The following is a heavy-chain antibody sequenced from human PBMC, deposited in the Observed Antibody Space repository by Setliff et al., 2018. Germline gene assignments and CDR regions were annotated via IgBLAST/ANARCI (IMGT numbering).Heavy chain of an antibody. Sequence: SVKVSCKASGGTFINYAISWVRQAPGQGLEWMGGIIPIFGTANYAQKFQGRVTITADESTSTAYMELSSLRAEDTAVYYCAKAAYYYDSSGSYFDYWGQGTLVTVSS. CDR2: IIPIFGTA. J-gene: IGHJ4*02. D-gene: IGHD3-22*01. V-gene: IGHV1-69*13. CDR3: AKAAYYYDSSGSYFDY. CDR1: GGTFINYA.